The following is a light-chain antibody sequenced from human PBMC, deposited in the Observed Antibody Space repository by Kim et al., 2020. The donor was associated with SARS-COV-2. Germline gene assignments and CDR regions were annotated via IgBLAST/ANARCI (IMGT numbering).Light chain of an antibody. CDR1: QSVSNY. J-gene: IGKJ2*01. Sequence: CASVGDRVTITCRAGQSVSNYLNWYQQKPGKAPNLLIYTASNLQSGVPSRFSGSGSGTDFTLTISNLQPEDFATYYCQQGYSIPYTFGQGTKLEI. V-gene: IGKV1-39*01. CDR3: QQGYSIPYT. CDR2: TAS.